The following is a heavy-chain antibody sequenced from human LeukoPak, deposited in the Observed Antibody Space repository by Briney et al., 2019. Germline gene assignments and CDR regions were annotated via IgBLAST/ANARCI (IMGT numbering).Heavy chain of an antibody. CDR3: ARVPAGYTPDY. Sequence: GGSLRLSCAASGFTFSSYWMHWVRQAPGKGLVWVSRINSDGRSTSYADSVKGRFTISRDNAKNTLYLQMNSLRAEDTAVYYCARVPAGYTPDYWGQGTLVTVSS. J-gene: IGHJ4*02. CDR1: GFTFSSYW. CDR2: INSDGRST. V-gene: IGHV3-74*01. D-gene: IGHD5-24*01.